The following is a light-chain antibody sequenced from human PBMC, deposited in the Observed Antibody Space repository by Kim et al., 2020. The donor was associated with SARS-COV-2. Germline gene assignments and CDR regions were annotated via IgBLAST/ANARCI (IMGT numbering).Light chain of an antibody. CDR3: QQYGSSLYT. V-gene: IGKV3-20*01. CDR1: QSVSSSY. Sequence: LAPGERATRSCRASQSVSSSYLARYQQKPGQAPRLLIYGASSRATGIPDRFSGSGSGTDFTLTISRLEPEDFAVYYCQQYGSSLYTFGQGTKLEI. CDR2: GAS. J-gene: IGKJ2*01.